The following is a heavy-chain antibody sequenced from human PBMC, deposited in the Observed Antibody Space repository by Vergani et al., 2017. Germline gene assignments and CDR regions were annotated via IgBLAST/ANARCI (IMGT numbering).Heavy chain of an antibody. V-gene: IGHV1-69*08. Sequence: QVQLVPSGAEVKKPGSSVKVSCKASGGTFSSYTISWVRQAPGQGLEWMGRIIPILGIANYAQKFQGRVTITADKSTSTAYMELSSLRSEDTAVYYCARDEVATIGEYYFDYWGQGTLVTVSS. CDR1: GGTFSSYT. CDR2: IIPILGIA. D-gene: IGHD5-12*01. J-gene: IGHJ4*02. CDR3: ARDEVATIGEYYFDY.